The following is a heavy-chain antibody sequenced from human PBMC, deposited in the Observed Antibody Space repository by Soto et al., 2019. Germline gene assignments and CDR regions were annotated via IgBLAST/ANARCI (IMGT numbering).Heavy chain of an antibody. Sequence: ASVKVSCRASGYTFNGYYMHWVRQAPGQGLEWMGWINPNSGGTNYAQKFQGWVTMTRDTCISTAYMELSRLRSDDTAVYYCARDLRIAVADSGNYYYGMDVWGQGTTVTVSS. D-gene: IGHD6-19*01. J-gene: IGHJ6*02. CDR1: GYTFNGYY. CDR3: ARDLRIAVADSGNYYYGMDV. V-gene: IGHV1-2*04. CDR2: INPNSGGT.